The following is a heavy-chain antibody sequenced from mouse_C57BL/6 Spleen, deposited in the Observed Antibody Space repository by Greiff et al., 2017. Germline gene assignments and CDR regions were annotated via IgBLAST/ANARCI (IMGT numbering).Heavy chain of an antibody. J-gene: IGHJ2*01. CDR1: GYTFTSYW. V-gene: IGHV1-64*01. Sequence: QVQLQQPGAELVKPGASVKLSCKASGYTFTSYWMHWVKQRPGQGLEWIGMIHPNSGSTNYNEKFKSKATLTVDKSSSTAYMQLSSLTSEDSAVYYCAKERNYYGSSYYFDYWGQGTTRTVSS. D-gene: IGHD1-1*01. CDR3: AKERNYYGSSYYFDY. CDR2: IHPNSGST.